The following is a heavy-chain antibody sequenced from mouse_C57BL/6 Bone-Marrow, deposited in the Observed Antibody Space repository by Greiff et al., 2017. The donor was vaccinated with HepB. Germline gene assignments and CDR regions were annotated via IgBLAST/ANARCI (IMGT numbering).Heavy chain of an antibody. CDR1: GYTFTSYW. CDR3: TTLGYYMDY. V-gene: IGHV14-4*01. J-gene: IGHJ4*01. CDR2: IDPENGDT. D-gene: IGHD2-3*01. Sequence: EVQLQQPGAELVKPGASVKLSCKASGYTFTSYWMQWVKQRPEQGLEWIGWIDPENGDTEYASKFQGKATITADTSSNTAYLQLSSLTSEDTAVYYCTTLGYYMDYWGQGTSVTVSS.